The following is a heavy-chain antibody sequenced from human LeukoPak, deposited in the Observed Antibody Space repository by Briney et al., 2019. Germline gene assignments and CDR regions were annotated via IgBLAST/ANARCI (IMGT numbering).Heavy chain of an antibody. J-gene: IGHJ3*02. CDR1: GYSISSGYY. V-gene: IGHV4-38-2*02. Sequence: SETLSLTCTVSGYSISSGYYWGWIRQPPGKGLEWIGSIYHSGSTYYNPSLKSRVTISVDTSKNQFSLKLSSVTAADTAVYYCARRVADQSAFDIWGQGTMVTVSS. CDR2: IYHSGST. D-gene: IGHD6-19*01. CDR3: ARRVADQSAFDI.